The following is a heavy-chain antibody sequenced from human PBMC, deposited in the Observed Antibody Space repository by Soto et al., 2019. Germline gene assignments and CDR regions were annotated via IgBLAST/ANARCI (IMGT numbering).Heavy chain of an antibody. J-gene: IGHJ5*02. V-gene: IGHV4-31*03. CDR2: IYYSGST. D-gene: IGHD5-12*01. CDR1: GGSISSGGYY. CDR3: ARGGPAGYPSLDWFDP. Sequence: PSETLSLTCTVSGGSISSGGYYWSWIRQHPGKGLEWIGYIYYSGSTYYNPSLKSRVTISVDTSKNQFSLKLSSVTAADTAVYYCARGGPAGYPSLDWFDPWGQGTLVTVSS.